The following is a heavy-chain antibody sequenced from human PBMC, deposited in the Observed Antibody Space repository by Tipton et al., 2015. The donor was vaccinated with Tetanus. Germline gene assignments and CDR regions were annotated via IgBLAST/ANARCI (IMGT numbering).Heavy chain of an antibody. Sequence: TLSLTCTVSGGSISSYNYYWGWIRQPPGKGLEWIGSIYYSGDTGYNPSLRSRVTMSVDKSNNRFSLELRFVTAADTAVYYCAGYSPGREYTFDYWGQGTLVTVSS. J-gene: IGHJ4*02. D-gene: IGHD4-11*01. CDR1: GGSISSYNYY. V-gene: IGHV4-39*02. CDR3: AGYSPGREYTFDY. CDR2: IYYSGDT.